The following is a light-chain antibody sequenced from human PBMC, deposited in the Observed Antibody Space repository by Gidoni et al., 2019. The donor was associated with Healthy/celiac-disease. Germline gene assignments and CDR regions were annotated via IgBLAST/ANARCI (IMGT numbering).Light chain of an antibody. CDR1: SSNIGSNT. J-gene: IGLJ2*01. V-gene: IGLV1-44*01. CDR3: AAWEDSLNGRVV. CDR2: RNN. Sequence: GSSSNIGSNTVNWYQQLPGTAPKLLIYRNNQRPSGVPDRVSGSKSGTSASRASSGLQSEDEADYYCAAWEDSLNGRVVFGGGTKLTVL.